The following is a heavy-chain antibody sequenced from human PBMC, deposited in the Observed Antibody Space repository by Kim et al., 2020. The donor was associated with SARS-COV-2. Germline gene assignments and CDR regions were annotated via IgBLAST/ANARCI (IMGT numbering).Heavy chain of an antibody. V-gene: IGHV3-11*05. CDR2: ISSSSSYT. Sequence: GVSLRLSCAASGFTFSDYYMSWIRQAPGKGLEWVSYISSSSSYTNYADSVKGRFTISRDNAKNSLYLQMNRLRAEDTAVYYCARDHSTYYYDSSGYYRALTPEYYYYGMDVWGQGTTVTVSS. CDR3: ARDHSTYYYDSSGYYRALTPEYYYYGMDV. J-gene: IGHJ6*02. CDR1: GFTFSDYY. D-gene: IGHD3-22*01.